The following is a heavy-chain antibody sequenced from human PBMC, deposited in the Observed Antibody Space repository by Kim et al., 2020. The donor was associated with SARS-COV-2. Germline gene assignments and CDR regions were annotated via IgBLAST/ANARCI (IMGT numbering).Heavy chain of an antibody. CDR3: ARQVPYCSSFSCSICRPYYYMDV. D-gene: IGHD2-2*01. V-gene: IGHV4-59*08. CDR1: DGSISGYY. J-gene: IGHJ6*03. Sequence: SETLSLTCTVSDGSISGYYWSWIRQPPGKGLEWIGYISDSGSTNYNPSLKSRATISLDTSKNQFSLRLSSVTAADTAVFYCARQVPYCSSFSCSICRPYYYMDVWGKGTTVTVSS. CDR2: ISDSGST.